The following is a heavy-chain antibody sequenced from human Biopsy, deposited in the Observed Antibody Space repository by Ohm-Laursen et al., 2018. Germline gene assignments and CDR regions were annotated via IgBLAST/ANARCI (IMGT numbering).Heavy chain of an antibody. CDR1: GFTFHTYA. Sequence: LRLSCSATGFTFHTYAMNWVCQAPGKGLEWVAHIDVSDYNTYYADSVRGRFTISRDNSKQMVHLEINSLTADDTAVYYCVKQWGGYNFDSWGQGTLVTVSS. D-gene: IGHD1-14*01. CDR3: VKQWGGYNFDS. CDR2: IDVSDYNT. J-gene: IGHJ5*01. V-gene: IGHV3-23*01.